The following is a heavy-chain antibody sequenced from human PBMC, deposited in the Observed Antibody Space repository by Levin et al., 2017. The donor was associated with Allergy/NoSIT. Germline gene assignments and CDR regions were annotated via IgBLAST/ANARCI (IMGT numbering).Heavy chain of an antibody. CDR1: GYTFTGYH. D-gene: IGHD3-10*01. J-gene: IGHJ4*02. CDR3: ARDSMVRGVNNDC. Sequence: ASVKVSCKTSGYTFTGYHMHWVRQAPGQGLEWMGRINPNNGDTNYAQKFEGRVTMTRDTSIGTAYMELSRLGSEDTAVYYCARDSMVRGVNNDCWGQGTLVTVSS. V-gene: IGHV1-2*02. CDR2: INPNNGDT.